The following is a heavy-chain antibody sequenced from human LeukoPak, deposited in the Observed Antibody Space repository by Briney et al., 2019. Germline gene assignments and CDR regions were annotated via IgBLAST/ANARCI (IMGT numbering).Heavy chain of an antibody. V-gene: IGHV3-23*01. CDR3: AKGHSDIWSPDI. CDR1: GFTFSSYA. CDR2: VSGSGGGR. Sequence: GGSLRLSCAASGFTFSSYAMSWVRQAPGKRLEWGSVVSGSGGGRYYADSVKGRFTISRDNSKNTLYLQMNSLRAEDTAVYFCAKGHSDIWSPDIWGQGTMVTVSS. J-gene: IGHJ3*02. D-gene: IGHD6-13*01.